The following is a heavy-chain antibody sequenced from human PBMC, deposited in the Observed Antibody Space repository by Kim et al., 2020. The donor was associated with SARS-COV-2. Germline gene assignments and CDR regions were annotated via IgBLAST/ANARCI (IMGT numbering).Heavy chain of an antibody. CDR3: AGWGARGTMVRGVMDPYYYYYGMDV. CDR1: GFTFSSYS. V-gene: IGHV3-21*01. J-gene: IGHJ6*02. D-gene: IGHD3-10*01. CDR2: ISSSSSYI. Sequence: GGSLRLSCAASGFTFSSYSMNWVRQAPGKGLEWVSSISSSSSYIYYADSVKGRFTISRDNAKNSLYLQMNSLRAEDTAVYYCAGWGARGTMVRGVMDPYYYYYGMDVWGRGTTVTVSS.